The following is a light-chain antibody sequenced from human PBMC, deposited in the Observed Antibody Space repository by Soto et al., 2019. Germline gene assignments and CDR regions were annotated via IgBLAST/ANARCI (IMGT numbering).Light chain of an antibody. CDR1: QGIRTE. J-gene: IGKJ2*01. CDR2: SAS. V-gene: IGKV1-6*01. CDR3: LQDYNFPYT. Sequence: AIQMTQSPSSLSASVGDRVTITCRASQGIRTELSWYQQKPGKAPNLLIYSASTVQTGVPSRFSGSGSGTDFTLTISRLQPEDFATYFCLQDYNFPYTFGQGTKVDIK.